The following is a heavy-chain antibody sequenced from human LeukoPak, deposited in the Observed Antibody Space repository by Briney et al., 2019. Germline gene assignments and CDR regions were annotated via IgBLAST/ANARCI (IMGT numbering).Heavy chain of an antibody. J-gene: IGHJ5*02. CDR3: ANLISPGWFDP. CDR1: GASIRSSTYY. CDR2: ISATETH. V-gene: IGHV4-39*01. Sequence: SETLSLTCAVSGASIRSSTYYWAWVRQPPGKGLECIGIISATETHYYSPSLRSRVTISVDTSKNQFSLKMTSVTAADTAVYYCANLISPGWFDPWGQGTLVTVSS.